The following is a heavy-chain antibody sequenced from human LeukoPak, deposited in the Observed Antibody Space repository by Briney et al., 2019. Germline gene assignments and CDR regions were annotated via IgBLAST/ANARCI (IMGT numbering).Heavy chain of an antibody. Sequence: SETLSLTCAVSGGSISSSNWWSWVRQPPGKGLEWIGYIYYSGSTNYNPSLKSRVTISVDTSKNQFSLKLSSATAADTAVYYCARGGTGFDYWGQGTLVTVSS. CDR1: GGSISSSNW. CDR3: ARGGTGFDY. CDR2: IYYSGST. J-gene: IGHJ4*02. V-gene: IGHV4-4*02. D-gene: IGHD1-1*01.